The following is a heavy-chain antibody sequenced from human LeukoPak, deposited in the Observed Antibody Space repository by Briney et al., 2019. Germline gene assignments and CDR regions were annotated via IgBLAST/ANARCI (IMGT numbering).Heavy chain of an antibody. J-gene: IGHJ4*02. CDR1: GYTFTSYG. V-gene: IGHV1-18*01. CDR2: ISAYNGDT. CDR3: ARTNVYYYDSSDYYPYFDY. D-gene: IGHD3-22*01. Sequence: ASVKVSCKASGYTFTSYGISWVRQAPGQGLEWMGWISAYNGDTNYAQKLQGRVTMTTDTSTSTAYMELRSLRSDDTAVYYCARTNVYYYDSSDYYPYFDYWGQGTLVTVSS.